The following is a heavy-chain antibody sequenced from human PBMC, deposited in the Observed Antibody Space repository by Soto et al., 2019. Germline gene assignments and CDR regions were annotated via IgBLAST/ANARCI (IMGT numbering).Heavy chain of an antibody. Sequence: ASVKVSCKASGYTFSSFGVSWVRQAPGQAPEWMGWISGYNGKTKSAQNVQGRVTMTTDTSTNTAYMELRSLRADDTAVYYCARDKMIDDFGLGSFDFWGRGTVVTVSS. CDR3: ARDKMIDDFGLGSFDF. J-gene: IGHJ4*02. V-gene: IGHV1-18*04. D-gene: IGHD3-10*01. CDR2: ISGYNGKT. CDR1: GYTFSSFG.